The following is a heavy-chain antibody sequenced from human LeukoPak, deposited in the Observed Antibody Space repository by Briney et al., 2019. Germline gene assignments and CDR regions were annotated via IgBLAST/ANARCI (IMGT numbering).Heavy chain of an antibody. Sequence: GGSLRLSCAASGFTFSNYAMSWVRQAPGKGLEWVSAIRGGGVTTYYPDSVKGRFTISRDNSKNTLYLQINSLRVEDTAVYYCAKESTTVAGAWGYFDYGGQGPLVTVSS. J-gene: IGHJ4*02. D-gene: IGHD1-1*01. CDR2: IRGGGVTT. CDR1: GFTFSNYA. CDR3: AKESTTVAGAWGYFDY. V-gene: IGHV3-23*01.